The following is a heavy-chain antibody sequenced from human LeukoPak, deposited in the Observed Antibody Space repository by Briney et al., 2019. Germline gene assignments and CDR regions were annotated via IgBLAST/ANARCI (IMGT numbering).Heavy chain of an antibody. CDR1: GYTFTSYD. Sequence: ASVKVSCKASGYTFTSYDINWVRQATGQGLEWMGWMNPNSGNTGYAQKFQGRVTMTRNTSISTAYMELSSLRSEDTAVYYCARGDNSGSRLYYYYYMDVWGKGTTVTVSS. V-gene: IGHV1-8*01. D-gene: IGHD1-26*01. J-gene: IGHJ6*03. CDR2: MNPNSGNT. CDR3: ARGDNSGSRLYYYYYMDV.